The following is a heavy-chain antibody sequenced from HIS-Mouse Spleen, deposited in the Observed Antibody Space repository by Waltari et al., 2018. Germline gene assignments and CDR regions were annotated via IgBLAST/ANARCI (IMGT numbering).Heavy chain of an antibody. D-gene: IGHD6-19*01. CDR3: ARAGDSSGWRDFDY. CDR2: ISYDGSNK. V-gene: IGHV3-30*03. CDR1: GFTFSSYV. J-gene: IGHJ4*02. Sequence: QVQLVESGGGVVKPGRSRRLSCAASGFTFSSYVLHWVRQAPGKGLEWVAVISYDGSNKYYADSVKGRFTISRDNSKNTLYLQMNSLRAEDTAVYYCARAGDSSGWRDFDYWGQGTLVTVSS.